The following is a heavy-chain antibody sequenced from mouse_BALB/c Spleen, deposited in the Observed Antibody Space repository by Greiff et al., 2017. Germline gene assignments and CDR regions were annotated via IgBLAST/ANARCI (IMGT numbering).Heavy chain of an antibody. J-gene: IGHJ4*01. CDR1: GFTFSDFY. D-gene: IGHD2-2*01. CDR2: SRNKANDYTT. Sequence: EVKVVESGGGLVQPGGSLRLSCATSGFTFSDFYMEWVRQPPGKRLEWIAASRNKANDYTTEYSASVKGRFIVSRDTSQSILYLQMNALRAEDTAIYYCARDGGLPTFYAMEYWGQGDSVTVSS. V-gene: IGHV7-1*02. CDR3: ARDGGLPTFYAMEY.